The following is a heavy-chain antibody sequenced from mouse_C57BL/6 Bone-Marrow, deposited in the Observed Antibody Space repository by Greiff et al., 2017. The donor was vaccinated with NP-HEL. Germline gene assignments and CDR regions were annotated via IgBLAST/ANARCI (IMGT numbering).Heavy chain of an antibody. V-gene: IGHV1-59*01. CDR3: AAGVTSYYFDY. CDR2: IDPSDSYT. D-gene: IGHD2-1*01. Sequence: QVQLQQPGAELVRPGTSVKLSCKASGYTFTSYWMHWVKQRPGQGLEWIGVIDPSDSYTNYNQKFKGKATLTVDTSSSTAYMQLSSLTSEDSAVYYCAAGVTSYYFDYWGQGTTLTVSS. J-gene: IGHJ2*01. CDR1: GYTFTSYW.